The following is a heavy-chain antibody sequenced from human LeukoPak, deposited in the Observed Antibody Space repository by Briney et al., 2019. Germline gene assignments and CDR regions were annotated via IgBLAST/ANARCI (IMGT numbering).Heavy chain of an antibody. CDR2: ISGSGGST. CDR1: GFTFSSYA. V-gene: IGHV3-23*01. CDR3: AKNDRRDYGSGSYYVDY. D-gene: IGHD3-10*01. Sequence: GGSLRLSCAASGFTFSSYAMSWVRQAPGKGLEWVSAISGSGGSTYYADSVKGRFTISRDNSKNTLYLQMNSLRAEDTAVYYCAKNDRRDYGSGSYYVDYWGQGALFTVSS. J-gene: IGHJ4*02.